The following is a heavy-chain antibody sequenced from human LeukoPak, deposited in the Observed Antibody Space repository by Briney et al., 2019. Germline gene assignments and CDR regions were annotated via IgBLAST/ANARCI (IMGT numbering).Heavy chain of an antibody. Sequence: SETLSLTCTVSAYSISSGYYWGWIRQPPGKGLEWIGSIYYSGSTYYNPSLKSRVTISVDTSKNQFSLKLSSVTAADTAVYYCARERGSPGSVIDYWGQGTLVTVSS. V-gene: IGHV4-38-2*02. CDR1: AYSISSGYY. CDR3: ARERGSPGSVIDY. J-gene: IGHJ4*02. CDR2: IYYSGST.